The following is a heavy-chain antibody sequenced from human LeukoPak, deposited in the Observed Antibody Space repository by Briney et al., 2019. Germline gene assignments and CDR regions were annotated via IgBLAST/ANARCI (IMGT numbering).Heavy chain of an antibody. CDR1: GGSISTYY. V-gene: IGHV4-59*08. CDR2: IYCIGST. CDR3: ARTYTPDYGSGSYPDNWFDP. Sequence: SETLSLTCTVSGGSISTYYWSWIRQPPGKGLEWIGYIYCIGSTDYNPSLKSRVTISVDTSKNQFSLKLSSVTAADTAVYYCARTYTPDYGSGSYPDNWFDPWGQGTLVTVSS. D-gene: IGHD3-10*01. J-gene: IGHJ5*02.